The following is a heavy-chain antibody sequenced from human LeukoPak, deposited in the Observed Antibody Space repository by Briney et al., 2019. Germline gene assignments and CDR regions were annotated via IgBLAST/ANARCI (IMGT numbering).Heavy chain of an antibody. CDR1: GGSISSSNW. CDR2: IYHSGST. CDR3: ARSIWFGELFSVY. Sequence: SETLSLTCAVSGGSISSSNWWSWVRQPPGKGLEWIGEIYHSGSTNCNPSLKSRVTISVDKSKNQFSLKLSSVTAADTAVYYCARSIWFGELFSVYWGQGTLVTVSS. D-gene: IGHD3-10*01. V-gene: IGHV4-4*02. J-gene: IGHJ4*02.